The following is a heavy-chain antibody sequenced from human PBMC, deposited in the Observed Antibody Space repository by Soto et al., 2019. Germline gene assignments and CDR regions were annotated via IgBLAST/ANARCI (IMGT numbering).Heavy chain of an antibody. J-gene: IGHJ4*01. CDR2: MNPNNGNT. Sequence: QVKLVQSGAEVKKPGASVKVSCKASGYTFTSSDINLVRQATGQGLEWMGWMNPNNGNTGDAQAFQGRVTMTSDTSITTAYMEISILTYVNTTIDNRATSGSVLYLYWGHGTLVTVSS. D-gene: IGHD6-19*01. CDR1: GYTFTSSD. V-gene: IGHV1-8*01. CDR3: ATSGSVLYLY.